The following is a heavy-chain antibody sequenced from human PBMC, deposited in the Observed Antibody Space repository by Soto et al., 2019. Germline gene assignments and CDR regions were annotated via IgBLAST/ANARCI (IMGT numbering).Heavy chain of an antibody. V-gene: IGHV1-8*01. CDR3: ARDPYYYGSGSYYRRSYYYYYMDV. CDR2: MNPNSGNT. J-gene: IGHJ6*03. Sequence: QVQLVQSGAEVKKPGASVKVSCKASGYTFTSYDINWVRQATGQGLEWMGWMNPNSGNTGYAQKFQVRVTMTRNTSISTAYMELSSLRSEDTAVYYCARDPYYYGSGSYYRRSYYYYYMDVWGKGTTVTVSS. CDR1: GYTFTSYD. D-gene: IGHD3-10*01.